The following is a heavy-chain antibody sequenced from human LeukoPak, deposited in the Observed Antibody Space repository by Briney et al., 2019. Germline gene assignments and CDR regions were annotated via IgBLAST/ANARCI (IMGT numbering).Heavy chain of an antibody. CDR3: AKVQSSTGWYTFFDY. CDR2: ISGSGGST. CDR1: GFTFSSYA. V-gene: IGHV3-23*01. D-gene: IGHD6-19*01. J-gene: IGHJ4*02. Sequence: PGGSLRLSCAASGFTFSSYAMSWVRQAPGKGLEWVSAISGSGGSTYYADSVKGRFTIPRDNSKNTLYLQMNSLRVEDTALYYCAKVQSSTGWYTFFDYWGQGTLVTVSS.